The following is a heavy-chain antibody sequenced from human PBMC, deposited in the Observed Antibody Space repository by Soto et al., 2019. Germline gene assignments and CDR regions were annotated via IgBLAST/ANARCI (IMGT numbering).Heavy chain of an antibody. CDR1: AINFSDYY. V-gene: IGHV3-11*06. CDR3: ARAGVFGSYIDH. D-gene: IGHD3-16*01. CDR2: ISSSSSHT. J-gene: IGHJ4*02. Sequence: QVQLVESGGGVVKPGGSLRLSCAASAINFSDYYMSWLRQAPGKGLEWISYISSSSSHTSYADSVKGRFTVSRDNDKNSLFLQMNDLRVEDTAVYFCARAGVFGSYIDHWGRGTLVTVSS.